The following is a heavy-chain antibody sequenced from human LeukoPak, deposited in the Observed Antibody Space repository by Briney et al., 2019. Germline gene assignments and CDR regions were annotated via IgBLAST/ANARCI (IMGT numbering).Heavy chain of an antibody. CDR1: GYTFTSYG. V-gene: IGHV1-18*01. Sequence: ASVKVSCKASGYTFTSYGISWVRQVPGQGLEWMGWISVYNGNTNYAQKLQDRVTMTTDTSTSTAYMELRSLRSDDTAVYYCARDRYYGSGSYYNHFDYWGQGTLVTVSS. J-gene: IGHJ4*02. D-gene: IGHD3-10*01. CDR3: ARDRYYGSGSYYNHFDY. CDR2: ISVYNGNT.